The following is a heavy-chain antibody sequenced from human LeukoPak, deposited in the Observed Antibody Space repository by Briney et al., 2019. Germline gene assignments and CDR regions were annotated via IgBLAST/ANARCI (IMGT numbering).Heavy chain of an antibody. D-gene: IGHD6-13*01. Sequence: PGGSLRLSCAASGFTFRRYAMNWVRQAPGKGLEWVSVVSGSGDSTDYADSVKGRFTISRDNSKNSLYLQMNSLRADDTAVYYCVKDLAETGTRFLDYWGQGTLVTVSS. CDR2: VSGSGDST. J-gene: IGHJ4*02. V-gene: IGHV3-23*01. CDR3: VKDLAETGTRFLDY. CDR1: GFTFRRYA.